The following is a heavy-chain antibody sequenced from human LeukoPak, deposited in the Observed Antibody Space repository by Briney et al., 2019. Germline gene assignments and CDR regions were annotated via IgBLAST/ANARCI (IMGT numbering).Heavy chain of an antibody. D-gene: IGHD3-9*01. CDR1: GGSISSYY. CDR3: ARMYYDILTGYYRWFDP. J-gene: IGHJ5*02. V-gene: IGHV4-59*08. CDR2: IYYSGST. Sequence: SETLSLTCTVSGGSISSYYWSWIRQPPGKGLEWIGYIYYSGSTNHNPSLKSRVTISVDTSKNQFSLKLSSVTAADTAVYYCARMYYDILTGYYRWFDPWGQGTLVTVSS.